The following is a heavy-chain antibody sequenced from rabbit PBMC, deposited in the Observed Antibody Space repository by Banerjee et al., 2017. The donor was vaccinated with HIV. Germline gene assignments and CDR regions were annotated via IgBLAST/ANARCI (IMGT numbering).Heavy chain of an antibody. CDR2: IDPVLGST. J-gene: IGHJ4*01. CDR3: ARDVSYVSGRGANDL. D-gene: IGHD4-1*01. Sequence: QLKETGGGLVQPGGSLTLSCKASGFDFSNYYITWVRQAPGKGLEWIGYIDPVLGSTYYASWVNGRFTISSHNAQNTLYLQLNSLTAADSATYFCARDVSYVSGRGANDLWGPGTLVTVS. V-gene: IGHV1S7*01. CDR1: GFDFSNYY.